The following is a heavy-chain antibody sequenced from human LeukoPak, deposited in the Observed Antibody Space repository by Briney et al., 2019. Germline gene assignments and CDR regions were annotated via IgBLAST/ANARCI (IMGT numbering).Heavy chain of an antibody. CDR2: ISSSGGST. V-gene: IGHV3-23*01. CDR3: ACYSYGTGFDY. Sequence: PGGSLRLSCAASGFIFRSYAMSWVRQAPGKGLEWVSGISSSGGSTYYADSVKGRFTISRDNSKNTLYLQMNSLRAEDTAVYYCACYSYGTGFDYWGQGTLVTVSS. J-gene: IGHJ4*02. D-gene: IGHD5-18*01. CDR1: GFIFRSYA.